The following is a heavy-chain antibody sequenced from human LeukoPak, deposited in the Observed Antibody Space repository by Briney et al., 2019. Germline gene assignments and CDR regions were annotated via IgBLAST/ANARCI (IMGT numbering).Heavy chain of an antibody. CDR2: ISSSSSYI. V-gene: IGHV3-21*06. D-gene: IGHD6-13*01. CDR1: GFTYSCYN. CDR3: ARGDSTLDY. Sequence: PGGSLRLSCAASGFTYSCYNMNWVRQAPGKGLEWVSSISSSSSYIYYADSVKGRFTISRDNAKNSLYLQMNSLRAEDTAVYYCARGDSTLDYWGQGTLVTVSS. J-gene: IGHJ4*02.